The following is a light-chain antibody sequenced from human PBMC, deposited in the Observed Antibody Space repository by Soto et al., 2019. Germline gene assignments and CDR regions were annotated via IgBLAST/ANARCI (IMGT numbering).Light chain of an antibody. J-gene: IGKJ1*01. Sequence: DIQMTQSPSTLSGSVGDRVTITCRASQTISSWLAWYQKKPGQAPRLLIYSTSTLQTGVPSRFSGSGSGTQFPLTISGLQPEYFATYFCQQSYSTPQTFGQGPTVEIK. CDR3: QQSYSTPQT. CDR2: STS. CDR1: QTISSW. V-gene: IGKV1-5*01.